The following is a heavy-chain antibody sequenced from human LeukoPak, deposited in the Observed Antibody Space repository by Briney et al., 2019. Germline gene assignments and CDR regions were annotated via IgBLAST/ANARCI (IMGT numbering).Heavy chain of an antibody. J-gene: IGHJ4*02. CDR3: AKSYNGYESKPDY. D-gene: IGHD5-12*01. V-gene: IGHV3-7*03. CDR1: GFTFSNFW. Sequence: PGGSLRLSCTASGFTFSNFWMGWVRQAPGKGLEWVANIKQDETEKFYLGSVKGRFTISRDNSKITLYLQMNSLRAEDTAVYYCAKSYNGYESKPDYWGQGTLVTVSS. CDR2: IKQDETEK.